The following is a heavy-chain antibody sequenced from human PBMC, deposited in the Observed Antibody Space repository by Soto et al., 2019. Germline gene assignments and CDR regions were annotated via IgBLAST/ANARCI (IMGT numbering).Heavy chain of an antibody. Sequence: TLSLTFTVSGGSISSGGYYWSWIRQHPGKGLEWIGYIYYSGSTYYNPSLKSRVTISVDTSKNQFSLKLSSVTAADTAVYYCARIRGIPHYYFDYWGQGTLVTVSS. J-gene: IGHJ4*02. CDR1: GGSISSGGYY. D-gene: IGHD3-16*01. CDR3: ARIRGIPHYYFDY. V-gene: IGHV4-31*03. CDR2: IYYSGST.